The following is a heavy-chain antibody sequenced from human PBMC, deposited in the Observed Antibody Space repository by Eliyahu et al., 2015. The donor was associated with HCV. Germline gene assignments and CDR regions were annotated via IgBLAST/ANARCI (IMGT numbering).Heavy chain of an antibody. Sequence: QITLKESGPTLVKPTQTLTLTCTFSGFSLSTSGVGVGWIRQPPGKALEWLALIYWDDDKRYSPSLKSRLTITKDTSKNQVVLTMTNMDPVDTATYYCARYGSGVPPTVRYFDLWGRGTLVTVSS. V-gene: IGHV2-5*02. CDR3: ARYGSGVPPTVRYFDL. J-gene: IGHJ2*01. D-gene: IGHD3-10*01. CDR2: IYWDDDK. CDR1: GFSLSTSGVG.